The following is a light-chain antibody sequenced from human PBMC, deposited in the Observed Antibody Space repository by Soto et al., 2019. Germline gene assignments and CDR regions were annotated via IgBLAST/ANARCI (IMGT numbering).Light chain of an antibody. Sequence: DIQMTQSPATLSASVGERVTLTCRASQSISSRLAWYQQKPGKAPNLLIYDASTRESGVPARFSGSGSGTEFTLTISSLQPDDFAVYYCQQYNNWWTFGEGTKVEIK. CDR1: QSISSR. CDR2: DAS. CDR3: QQYNNWWT. J-gene: IGKJ1*01. V-gene: IGKV1-5*01.